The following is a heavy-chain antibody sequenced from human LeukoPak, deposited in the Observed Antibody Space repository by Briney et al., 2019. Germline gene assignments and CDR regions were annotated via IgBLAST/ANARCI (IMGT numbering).Heavy chain of an antibody. J-gene: IGHJ3*01. CDR3: ARGTTSIS. V-gene: IGHV3-64*01. CDR1: GFTFSSYP. CDR2: ISSDGGST. D-gene: IGHD2/OR15-2a*01. Sequence: PGGSLRLSCAASGFTFSSYPMHWVRQAPGKGLEYVSAISSDGGSTYYASSVKGRFTISRDNSKNTLYLQMGSLRAEDMAVYYCARGTTSISWGQGTMVAVSS.